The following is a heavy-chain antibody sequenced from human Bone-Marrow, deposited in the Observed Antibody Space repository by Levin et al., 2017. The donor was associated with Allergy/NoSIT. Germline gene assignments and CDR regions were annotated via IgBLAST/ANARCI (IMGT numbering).Heavy chain of an antibody. V-gene: IGHV3-23*01. CDR3: ASFDYSSYGYFFDY. CDR2: IRGSDDST. J-gene: IGHJ4*02. Sequence: GGSLRLSCAVSGFNFNAYGMTWVRQAPGKGLEWVSTIRGSDDSTYYTDSVRGRFTISRDTSEDTLYLQLNSLRAEDTAVYYCASFDYSSYGYFFDYWGQGTLVTVSS. D-gene: IGHD4-11*01. CDR1: GFNFNAYG.